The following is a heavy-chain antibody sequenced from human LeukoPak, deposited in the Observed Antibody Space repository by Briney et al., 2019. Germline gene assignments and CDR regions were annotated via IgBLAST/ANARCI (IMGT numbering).Heavy chain of an antibody. CDR1: GFTFSSYA. Sequence: PGGSLRLSCAASGFTFSSYAMTWVRQAPGKGLEWVSSIRAPGATTYYADSVKGRFTISRDNSKNTLFLQMGSLRAEDTAVYYCAKLIDYYCNRPIDYWGQGTLVTVSS. CDR2: IRAPGATT. CDR3: AKLIDYYCNRPIDY. J-gene: IGHJ4*02. D-gene: IGHD2-21*02. V-gene: IGHV3-23*01.